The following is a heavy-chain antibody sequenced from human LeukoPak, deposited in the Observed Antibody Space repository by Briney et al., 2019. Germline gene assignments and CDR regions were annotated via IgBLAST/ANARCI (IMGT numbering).Heavy chain of an antibody. Sequence: GGSLRLSCAASGFTFCYYWMSWVRQAPGRGLEWVAKIKQDGSEKYYVDSVKGRFTISRDNAKNTLYLQMSSLRAEDTAVYYCARVSGYWAFDIWGQGTMVTVSS. J-gene: IGHJ3*02. D-gene: IGHD5-12*01. CDR1: GFTFCYYW. V-gene: IGHV3-7*01. CDR3: ARVSGYWAFDI. CDR2: IKQDGSEK.